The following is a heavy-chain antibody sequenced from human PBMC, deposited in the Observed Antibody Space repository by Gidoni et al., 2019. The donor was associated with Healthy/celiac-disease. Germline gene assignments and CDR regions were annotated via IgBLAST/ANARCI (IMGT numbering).Heavy chain of an antibody. V-gene: IGHV4-34*01. CDR1: GGSFSGYY. J-gene: IGHJ4*02. Sequence: QVQLQQWGAGLLKPSETLSLTCAVYGGSFSGYYWSWIRQPPGKGLEWIGEINHSGSTNYNPSLKSRVTISVDTSKNQFSLKLSSVTAADTAVYYCASGPGVVTSYWGQGTLVTVSS. CDR2: INHSGST. D-gene: IGHD2-15*01. CDR3: ASGPGVVTSY.